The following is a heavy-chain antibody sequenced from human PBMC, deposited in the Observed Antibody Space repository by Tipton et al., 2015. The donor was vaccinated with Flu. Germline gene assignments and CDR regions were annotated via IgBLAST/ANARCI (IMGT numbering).Heavy chain of an antibody. CDR2: IYTSGST. D-gene: IGHD1-26*01. V-gene: IGHV4-61*02. J-gene: IGHJ4*02. Sequence: TLSLTCTVSGGSISSSGYYWGWIRQPAGKGLEWIGRIYTSGSTNYNPSLKSRVTISVDTSKNQFSLKLSSVTAADTAVYYCARLSGSYALDYWGQGTLVTVSS. CDR1: GGSISSSGYY. CDR3: ARLSGSYALDY.